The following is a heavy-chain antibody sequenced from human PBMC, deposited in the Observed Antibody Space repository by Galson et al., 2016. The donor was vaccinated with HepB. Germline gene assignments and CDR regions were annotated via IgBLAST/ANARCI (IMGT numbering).Heavy chain of an antibody. CDR1: GFTFSGDW. V-gene: IGHV3-7*01. Sequence: SLRLSCAASGFTFSGDWMAWVRQAPGKGLEWLANIKPDGSETYYVDSVKGRFTISRDNAKNSLYLQMSSLTAEDTAVYYWARDDDSWRYWGQGTLVTVSS. CDR2: IKPDGSET. J-gene: IGHJ4*02. CDR3: ARDDDSWRY. D-gene: IGHD3-16*01.